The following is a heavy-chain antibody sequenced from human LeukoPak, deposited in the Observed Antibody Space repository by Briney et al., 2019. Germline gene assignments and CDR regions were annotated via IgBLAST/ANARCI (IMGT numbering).Heavy chain of an antibody. D-gene: IGHD1-26*01. CDR1: RGSISGYY. V-gene: IGHV4-59*01. CDR3: ARAPGSYYDY. J-gene: IGHJ4*02. Sequence: PSETLSLTCTISRGSISGYYWGWIRQPPGQGLEWIGYIYYSGSTNYNPPLKSRVTISLDTSNNQFSLRLNSVTAADTAVYFCARAPGSYYDYWGQGTLVTVSS. CDR2: IYYSGST.